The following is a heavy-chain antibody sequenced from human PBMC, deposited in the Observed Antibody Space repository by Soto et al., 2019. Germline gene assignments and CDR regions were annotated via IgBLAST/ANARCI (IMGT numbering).Heavy chain of an antibody. CDR1: GGSFSGYY. Sequence: QVQLQQWGAGLLKPSETLSLTCAVYGGSFSGYYWSWIRQPPGKGLEWIGEINHSGSTNYNPSLKSRVTITVDTSKNQFSLKLSSVTAPDTAVYYCARHPTDYGDYLYNFDYWGQGTLVTVSS. J-gene: IGHJ4*02. CDR3: ARHPTDYGDYLYNFDY. CDR2: INHSGST. V-gene: IGHV4-34*01. D-gene: IGHD4-17*01.